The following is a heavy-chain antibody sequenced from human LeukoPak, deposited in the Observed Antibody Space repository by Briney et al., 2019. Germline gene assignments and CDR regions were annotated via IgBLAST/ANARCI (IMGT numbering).Heavy chain of an antibody. CDR1: GGSFSGYY. V-gene: IGHV4-34*01. Sequence: PSETLSLTCAVYGGSFSGYYWSWIRQPPGKGQEWIGEIKHSGITNYNPSLKSRVTISVDTSKNQFSLKLSSVTAADTAVYYCARDGYSSDLGAFDIWGQGTMVTVSS. CDR3: ARDGYSSDLGAFDI. CDR2: IKHSGIT. D-gene: IGHD6-19*01. J-gene: IGHJ3*02.